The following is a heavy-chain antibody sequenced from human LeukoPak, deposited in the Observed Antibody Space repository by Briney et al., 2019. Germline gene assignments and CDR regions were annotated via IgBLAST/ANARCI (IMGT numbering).Heavy chain of an antibody. CDR3: ARKYYDSSGYPYYFDY. CDR1: GGTLSSYA. D-gene: IGHD3-22*01. V-gene: IGHV1-69*04. J-gene: IGHJ4*02. CDR2: IIPILGIA. Sequence: ASVKVSCKASGGTLSSYAISWVRQAPGQGLEWMGRIIPILGIANYAQKFQGRVTITADKSTSTAYMELSSLRSADTAVYYCARKYYDSSGYPYYFDYWGQGTLVTVSS.